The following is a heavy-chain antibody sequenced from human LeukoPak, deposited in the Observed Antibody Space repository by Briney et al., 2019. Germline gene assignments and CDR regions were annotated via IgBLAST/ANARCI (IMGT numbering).Heavy chain of an antibody. CDR3: AKSSGYGLIDY. V-gene: IGHV4-39*01. CDR2: IYYSGST. D-gene: IGHD5-12*01. Sequence: PSETLSLTCTVSGGSISSGSYYWGWIRQPPGKGLEWIGTIYYSGSTYYNPSLKSRVTISLDTSKNQFSLKLSSVTAADTAMYYCAKSSGYGLIDYWGQGTLVTVSS. J-gene: IGHJ4*02. CDR1: GGSISSGSYY.